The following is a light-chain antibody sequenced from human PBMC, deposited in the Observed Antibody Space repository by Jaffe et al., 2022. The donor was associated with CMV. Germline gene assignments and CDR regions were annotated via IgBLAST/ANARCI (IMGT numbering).Light chain of an antibody. CDR2: SAS. CDR3: LQHDTYPRA. CDR1: QDISNY. V-gene: IGKV1-17*03. J-gene: IGKJ1*01. Sequence: DIQMTQSPSAMSASVGDSVTITCRASQDISNYLAWFQQKPGKVPQRLIYSASSLQSGVPSRFSGSGSGTEFTLTISSLQPEDFATYYCLQHDTYPRAFGQGTKVEIK.